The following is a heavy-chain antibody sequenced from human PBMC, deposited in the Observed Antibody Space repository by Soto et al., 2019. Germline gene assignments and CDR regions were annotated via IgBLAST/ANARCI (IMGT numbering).Heavy chain of an antibody. Sequence: QVQLVESGGGVVQPGRSQRLSCAASGFTFSSYGMHWVRQAPGKGLEWVAVISYDGNNKYYADSVKGRFTISRDNSKNTLYLQMNSLRAEDTAVYYCAKDPKSSGWDGYYYYYYIDVWGKGTTVTVSS. CDR2: ISYDGNNK. J-gene: IGHJ6*03. D-gene: IGHD6-19*01. CDR3: AKDPKSSGWDGYYYYYYIDV. V-gene: IGHV3-30*18. CDR1: GFTFSSYG.